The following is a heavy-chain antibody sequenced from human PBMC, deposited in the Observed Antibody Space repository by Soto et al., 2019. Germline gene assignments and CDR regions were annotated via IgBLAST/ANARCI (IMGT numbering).Heavy chain of an antibody. J-gene: IGHJ4*02. V-gene: IGHV1-3*01. D-gene: IGHD2-2*02. CDR3: ARAGDDCSTTNCYMIDY. CDR1: GCTFTTYA. CDR2: INAGNGKT. Sequence: QVQLVQSGVEVKKPGASVKVSCKASGCTFTTYAMHWVRQAPGQRLEWMGWINAGNGKTKYSQKFQGRVTITRDTSATTAYMELSSLRSEDTAVYYCARAGDDCSTTNCYMIDYWGQGTLVTVSS.